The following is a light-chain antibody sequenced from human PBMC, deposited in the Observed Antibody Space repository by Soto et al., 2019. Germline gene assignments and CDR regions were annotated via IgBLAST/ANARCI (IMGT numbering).Light chain of an antibody. CDR3: QQSENGPLT. CDR2: DAS. CDR1: QDINKY. Sequence: DLQMTQSPSSLSASVGDRITITCQASQDINKYLNWYQQKLGKAPKLLIYDASNLQRGVPSRFSGSGSGTLFSLSISSLQPEDIATYYCQQSENGPLTFGGGTKVEIK. J-gene: IGKJ4*01. V-gene: IGKV1-33*01.